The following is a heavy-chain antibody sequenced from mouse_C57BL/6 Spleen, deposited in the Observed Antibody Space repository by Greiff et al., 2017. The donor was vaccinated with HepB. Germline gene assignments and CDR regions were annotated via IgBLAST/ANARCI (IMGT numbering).Heavy chain of an antibody. J-gene: IGHJ1*03. V-gene: IGHV1-80*01. CDR3: ARGVGDSWYVDV. Sequence: VQLQQSGAELVKPGASVKISCKASGYAFSSYWMNWVKQRPGKGLEWIGQIYPGDGDTNYNGKFKGKATLTADKSSSTAYMQLSSLTSEDSAVYFCARGVGDSWYVDVWGTGTTVTVSS. D-gene: IGHD1-1*02. CDR1: GYAFSSYW. CDR2: IYPGDGDT.